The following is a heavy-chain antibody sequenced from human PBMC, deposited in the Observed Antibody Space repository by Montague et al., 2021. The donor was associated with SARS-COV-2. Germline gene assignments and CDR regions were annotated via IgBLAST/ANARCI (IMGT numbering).Heavy chain of an antibody. D-gene: IGHD2-21*01. CDR3: ARTTYCDMASIYYYVMDV. CDR2: IYYSGST. Sequence: SETLSLTCTVSGGSINHYYWSWIRQPPGKGLQWIGYIYYSGSTAXSPSLNSRVTMSIDTSKNQFSLRLHSVTAADTAVYFCARTTYCDMASIYYYVMDVWGQGTTVTVSS. V-gene: IGHV4-59*08. J-gene: IGHJ6*02. CDR1: GGSINHYY.